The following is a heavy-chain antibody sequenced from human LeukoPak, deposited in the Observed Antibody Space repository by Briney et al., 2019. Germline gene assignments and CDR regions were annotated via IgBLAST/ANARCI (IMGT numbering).Heavy chain of an antibody. Sequence: PGGSLRLSCAASGFTFSSYAMHWVRQAPGKGLEWVAVISYDGSNKYYADSVKGRFTISRDNSKNTLYLQMNSLRAEDTAVYYCARETGGSYYLYFDYWGQGTLVTVSS. J-gene: IGHJ4*02. V-gene: IGHV3-30-3*01. CDR3: ARETGGSYYLYFDY. CDR1: GFTFSSYA. D-gene: IGHD1-26*01. CDR2: ISYDGSNK.